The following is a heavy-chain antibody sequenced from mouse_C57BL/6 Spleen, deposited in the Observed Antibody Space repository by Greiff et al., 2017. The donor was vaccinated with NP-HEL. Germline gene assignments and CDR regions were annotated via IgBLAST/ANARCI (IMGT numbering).Heavy chain of an antibody. J-gene: IGHJ1*03. Sequence: QVQLQQPGAELVKPGASVKMSCKASGYTFTSYWITWVKQRPGQGLEWIGDIYPGSGSPNYNEKFKSKATLTVDTSSSTAYMQLSSRTSEDSAVYYCALYYYGSSSDWYFDVWGTGTTVTVSS. CDR1: GYTFTSYW. CDR2: IYPGSGSP. CDR3: ALYYYGSSSDWYFDV. D-gene: IGHD1-1*01. V-gene: IGHV1-55*01.